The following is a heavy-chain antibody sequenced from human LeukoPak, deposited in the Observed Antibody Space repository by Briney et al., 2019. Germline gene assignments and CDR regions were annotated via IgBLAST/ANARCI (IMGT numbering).Heavy chain of an antibody. D-gene: IGHD5-18*01. CDR3: AKGGYSYGYGIDY. V-gene: IGHV3-30*02. Sequence: GGSLRLSCAASGFTFSVYHMHWVRQAPGKGLEWVAFIRYDENIKYYADSVKGRFTISRDNSKNTLSLQMNSLRAEDTAVYYSAKGGYSYGYGIDYWGQGTLVTVSS. CDR1: GFTFSVYH. J-gene: IGHJ4*02. CDR2: IRYDENIK.